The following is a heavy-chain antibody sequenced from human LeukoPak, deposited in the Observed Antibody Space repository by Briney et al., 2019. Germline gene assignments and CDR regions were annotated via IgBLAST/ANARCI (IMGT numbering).Heavy chain of an antibody. J-gene: IGHJ5*01. Sequence: GGSLRLSCAASGFTFSSYAMHWVRQAPGKGLEWVAVISYDGSNKYYADSVKGRFTISRDNSKNTLYLQMNSLRAEDTAVYYCARDRGGYCSGGSCFPGYWFDPWGQGTTVTVSS. CDR3: ARDRGGYCSGGSCFPGYWFDP. CDR2: ISYDGSNK. D-gene: IGHD2-15*01. V-gene: IGHV3-30-3*01. CDR1: GFTFSSYA.